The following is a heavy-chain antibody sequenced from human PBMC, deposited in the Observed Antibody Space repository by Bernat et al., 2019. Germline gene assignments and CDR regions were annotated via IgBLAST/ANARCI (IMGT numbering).Heavy chain of an antibody. Sequence: QVQLVQSGAEVKKPGASVKVSCKASGYTFTSYAMHWVRQAPGQRLEWMGWINAGNGNTKYSQKFQGRVTITRDTSASTAYMELISLRSEDTAVYYFAREQGGDDFWGGYYSGNWFDPWGQGTLVPVSS. CDR1: GYTFTSYA. V-gene: IGHV1-3*01. CDR2: INAGNGNT. CDR3: AREQGGDDFWGGYYSGNWFDP. J-gene: IGHJ5*02. D-gene: IGHD3-3*01.